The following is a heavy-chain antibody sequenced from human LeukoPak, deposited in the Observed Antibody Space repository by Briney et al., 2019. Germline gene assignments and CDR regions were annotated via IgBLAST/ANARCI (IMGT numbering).Heavy chain of an antibody. CDR2: INHNGST. D-gene: IGHD2-15*01. CDR3: AGGRSKIGGGSCYFDY. CDR1: GGSFSGYY. J-gene: IGHJ4*02. V-gene: IGHV4-34*01. Sequence: SETLSLTCAVYGGSFSGYYWSWIRQPPGKGLEWIGEINHNGSTSYNPSLKSRVTISVDTSKNQFSLKLSSVTAADTAVYYCAGGRSKIGGGSCYFDYWGQGTLVTVSS.